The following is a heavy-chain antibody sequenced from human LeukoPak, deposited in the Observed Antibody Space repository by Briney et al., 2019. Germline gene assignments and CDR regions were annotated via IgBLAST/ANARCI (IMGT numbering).Heavy chain of an antibody. V-gene: IGHV1-2*02. Sequence: ASVKVSCKASGYTFTGYYMHWVRQAPGQGLEWMGWINPNSGGTNYAQKFQGRVTMTRDTSTSTAYMELRSLRSDDTAVYYCARDIGVGGDIVVVTADDYWGQGTLVTVSS. CDR2: INPNSGGT. J-gene: IGHJ4*02. CDR3: ARDIGVGGDIVVVTADDY. CDR1: GYTFTGYY. D-gene: IGHD2-21*02.